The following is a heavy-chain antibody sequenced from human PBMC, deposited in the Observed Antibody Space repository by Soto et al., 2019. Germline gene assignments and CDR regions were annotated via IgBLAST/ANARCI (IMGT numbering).Heavy chain of an antibody. CDR3: ARQRLMITVGGVIVTGPFDI. V-gene: IGHV4-39*01. CDR1: GGSISSSSYY. CDR2: LHYSGST. Sequence: QLQLQESGPGLVKPSETLSLTCTVSGGSISSSSYYWGWIRQPPGKGLEWIGRLHYSGSTYYNPSLKSRVTISVETSKNQFSRMRSSVTAADTAVYYCARQRLMITVGGVIVTGPFDIWGEGTMVTVSS. D-gene: IGHD3-16*02. J-gene: IGHJ3*02.